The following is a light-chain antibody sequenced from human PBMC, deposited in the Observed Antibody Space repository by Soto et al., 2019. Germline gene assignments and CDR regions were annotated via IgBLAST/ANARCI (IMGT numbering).Light chain of an antibody. CDR1: SSDVGSGNV. Sequence: QSALTQPASVSGSPGQSITISCTGTSSDVGSGNVVSWYQHYPGKAPQLMIYEGFKRPSGVSSRFSGSKSGNTASLTISGLQAEDEAEYYCCSHAGRNTYVFGTGTKGTVL. V-gene: IGLV2-23*01. J-gene: IGLJ1*01. CDR3: CSHAGRNTYV. CDR2: EGF.